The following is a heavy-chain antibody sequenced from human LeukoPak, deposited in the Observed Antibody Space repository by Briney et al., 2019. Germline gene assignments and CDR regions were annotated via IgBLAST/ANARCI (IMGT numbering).Heavy chain of an antibody. J-gene: IGHJ5*02. CDR2: ISHSGSS. D-gene: IGHD4-17*01. V-gene: IGHV4-34*01. CDR1: GGSFNDYY. Sequence: PSETLSLTCGVFGGSFNDYYWTWIRQPPGQGLEWSGEISHSGSSTYNASLKDRVVISLDTSKSHFSLSLISVTAADTAVYYCAGTRRSYGDFVLPLDPWGEGVLVTVSS. CDR3: AGTRRSYGDFVLPLDP.